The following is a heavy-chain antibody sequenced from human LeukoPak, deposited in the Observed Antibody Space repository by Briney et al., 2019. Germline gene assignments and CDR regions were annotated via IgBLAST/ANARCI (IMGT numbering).Heavy chain of an antibody. CDR1: GGSISSGGYS. Sequence: SQTLSLTCAVSGGSISSGGYSWSWIRQPPGKGLEWIGEINHSGSTNYNPSLKSRVTISVDTSKNQFSLKLSSVTAADTAVYYCARAGAFSPRGYCSSTSCYAFDYWGQGTLVTVSS. CDR3: ARAGAFSPRGYCSSTSCYAFDY. V-gene: IGHV4-30-2*01. D-gene: IGHD2-2*01. CDR2: INHSGST. J-gene: IGHJ4*02.